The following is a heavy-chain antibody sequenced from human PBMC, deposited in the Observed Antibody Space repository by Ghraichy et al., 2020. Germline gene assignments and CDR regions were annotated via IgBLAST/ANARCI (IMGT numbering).Heavy chain of an antibody. D-gene: IGHD1-26*01. CDR3: ARGRPRSNFDY. CDR2: LNHSGST. Sequence: SETLSLTCAVYGGSFSGYYWSWIRQPPGKGLEWIGELNHSGSTNYTPSLKSRVTISVDTSKNQFSLKLSSVTAADTAVYYCARGRPRSNFDYWGQGTLVTVSA. J-gene: IGHJ4*02. CDR1: GGSFSGYY. V-gene: IGHV4-34*01.